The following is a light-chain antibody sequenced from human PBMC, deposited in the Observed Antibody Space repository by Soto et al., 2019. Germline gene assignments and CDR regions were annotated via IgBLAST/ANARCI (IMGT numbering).Light chain of an antibody. CDR3: HQYGSSPLT. Sequence: VLTQSPATLSLSPGKRATLSCRASESVDFHLAWYQQKPGQAPRLLIYDASVRATGTPARFSGSGSGTDFTLTISRLEPEDFAVYYCHQYGSSPLTFGPGTKVDIK. CDR1: ESVDFH. J-gene: IGKJ3*01. CDR2: DAS. V-gene: IGKV3-20*01.